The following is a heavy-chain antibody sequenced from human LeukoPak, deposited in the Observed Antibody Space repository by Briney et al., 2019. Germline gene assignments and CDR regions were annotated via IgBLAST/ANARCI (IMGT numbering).Heavy chain of an antibody. D-gene: IGHD4-17*01. Sequence: PGRSLRLSCAASGFTFSSYGMHWVRQAPGKGLEWVAVISYDGSNKYYADSVKGRSTISRDNSKNTLYLQMNSLRAEDTAVYYCAKDLADGGDYGVWGQGTLVTVSS. V-gene: IGHV3-30*18. CDR2: ISYDGSNK. CDR3: AKDLADGGDYGV. CDR1: GFTFSSYG. J-gene: IGHJ4*02.